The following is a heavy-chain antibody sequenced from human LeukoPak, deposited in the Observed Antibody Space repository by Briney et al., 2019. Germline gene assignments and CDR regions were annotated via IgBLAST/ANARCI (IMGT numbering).Heavy chain of an antibody. CDR2: INPNSGGT. D-gene: IGHD3-22*01. CDR3: AREGNPTYYYDSSGYYVDY. Sequence: ASVKVSCKASGYTFTGYYMHWVRQAPGQGLEWMGWINPNSGGTNYAQKFQGRVTMTRDTSISTAYMGLSRLRSDDTAVYYCAREGNPTYYYDSSGYYVDYWGQGTLVTVSS. V-gene: IGHV1-2*02. J-gene: IGHJ4*02. CDR1: GYTFTGYY.